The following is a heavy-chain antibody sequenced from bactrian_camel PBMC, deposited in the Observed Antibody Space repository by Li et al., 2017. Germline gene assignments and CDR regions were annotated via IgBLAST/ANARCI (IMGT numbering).Heavy chain of an antibody. Sequence: VQLVESGGGSVQAGGSLRLSCSYSENRGRDCMGWYRQGPGKEREWVAGIDSDDSRSVGDSVKGRFTISHDAAKNSIDLEMNSLKPDDTAVYYCAATGQMLSVAGCRTQGTQVTV. CDR1: ENRGRDC. CDR2: IDSDDSR. D-gene: IGHD1*01. J-gene: IGHJ4*01. V-gene: IGHV3S53*01.